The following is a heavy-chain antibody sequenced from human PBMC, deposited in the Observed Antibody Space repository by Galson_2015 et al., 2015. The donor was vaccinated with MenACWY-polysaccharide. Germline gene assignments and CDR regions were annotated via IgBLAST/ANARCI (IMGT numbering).Heavy chain of an antibody. J-gene: IGHJ1*01. D-gene: IGHD6-13*01. CDR2: VGGSGDGR. CDR3: AKDAIAGIVLAPLRIPLQR. V-gene: IGHV3-23*01. CDR1: NVTLGSYA. Sequence: SLRLSCAVSNVTLGSYALSWVRQPPGKGLEWVSSVGGSGDGRYYAASVKGRFTISRDNSKSTLFLEMNSLRVEDTAIYYCAKDAIAGIVLAPLRIPLQRWGQGTLVAVSS.